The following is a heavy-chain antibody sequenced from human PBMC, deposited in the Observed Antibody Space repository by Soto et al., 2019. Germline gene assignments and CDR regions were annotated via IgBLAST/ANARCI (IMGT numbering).Heavy chain of an antibody. CDR3: AKEGYYDFWSGYNDY. Sequence: PGGSLRLSCAASGFSLSRYAMSWVRQAPGKGLEWVSAISGSGGSTYYADSVKGRFTISRDNSKNTLYLQMNSLRAEDTAVYYCAKEGYYDFWSGYNDYWGQGTLVTVSS. CDR2: ISGSGGST. J-gene: IGHJ4*02. CDR1: GFSLSRYA. D-gene: IGHD3-3*01. V-gene: IGHV3-23*01.